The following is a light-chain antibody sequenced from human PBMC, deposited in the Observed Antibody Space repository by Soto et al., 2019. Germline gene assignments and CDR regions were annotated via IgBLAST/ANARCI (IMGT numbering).Light chain of an antibody. V-gene: IGKV1-33*01. Sequence: DIQMTQSPSSLSASVGDRVTITCQASQDISNYLNWYQQKPGKAPKLLIYDASNLETGVPSRFSGSGSGTDFTFTISSQQPEDTETYYCQQYDNLPRTFGQGTKVDIK. J-gene: IGKJ1*01. CDR3: QQYDNLPRT. CDR2: DAS. CDR1: QDISNY.